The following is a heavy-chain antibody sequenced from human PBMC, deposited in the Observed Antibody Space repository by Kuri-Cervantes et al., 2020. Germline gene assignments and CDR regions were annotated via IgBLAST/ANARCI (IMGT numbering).Heavy chain of an antibody. V-gene: IGHV3-30*14. D-gene: IGHD6-13*01. J-gene: IGHJ4*01. CDR3: AKLGLGY. CDR2: ISYDGSNK. Sequence: LSLTCAASGFTFSSYAMHWVRQAPGKGLEWVAVISYDGSNKYYADSVKGRFTISRDHSKHTLHLQMNSLRVEDTAVYYCAKLGLGYWGHGTLVTVSS. CDR1: GFTFSSYA.